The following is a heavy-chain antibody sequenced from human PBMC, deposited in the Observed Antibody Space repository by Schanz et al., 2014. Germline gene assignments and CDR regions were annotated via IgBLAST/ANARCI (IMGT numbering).Heavy chain of an antibody. V-gene: IGHV3-23*04. D-gene: IGHD2-2*01. CDR1: GLIFSNYV. CDR3: ARESSNDIVLVPGAVFDH. CDR2: IGTSGGT. Sequence: EVQLVESGGGLVQPGGSLKLSCAASGLIFSNYVMSWVRQAPGKGLEWVSTIGTSGGTNYADSVKGRFTISRDNSKNTVYLQMNSLRPGDTAVYYCARESSNDIVLVPGAVFDHWGQGILVTVSS. J-gene: IGHJ4*02.